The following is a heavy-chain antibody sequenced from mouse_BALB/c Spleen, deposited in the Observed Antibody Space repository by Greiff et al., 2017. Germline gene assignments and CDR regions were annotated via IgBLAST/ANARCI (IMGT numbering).Heavy chain of an antibody. CDR2: IYPGDGDT. J-gene: IGHJ2*01. Sequence: VQLQQSGAELVRPGSSVKISCKASGYAFSSYWMNWVKQRPGQGLEWIGQIYPGDGDTNYNGKFKGKATLTADKSSSTAYMQLSSLTSEDSAVYFCARGGGYYPFDYWGQGTTLTVSS. CDR3: ARGGGYYPFDY. CDR1: GYAFSSYW. V-gene: IGHV1-80*01. D-gene: IGHD2-3*01.